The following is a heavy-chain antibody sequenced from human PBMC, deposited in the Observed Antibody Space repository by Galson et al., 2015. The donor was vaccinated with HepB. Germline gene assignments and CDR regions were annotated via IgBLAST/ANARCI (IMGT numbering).Heavy chain of an antibody. CDR1: GGSISSSSYY. CDR2: IYYSRST. Sequence: LSLTCTVSGGSISSSSYYWGWIRQPPGKGLEWIGSIYYSRSTYYNPSLKSRVTISVDTSKNQFSLKLSSVTAADTAVYYCASHYYDSFVQKWGQGTLVTVSS. J-gene: IGHJ4*02. V-gene: IGHV4-39*07. CDR3: ASHYYDSFVQK. D-gene: IGHD3-22*01.